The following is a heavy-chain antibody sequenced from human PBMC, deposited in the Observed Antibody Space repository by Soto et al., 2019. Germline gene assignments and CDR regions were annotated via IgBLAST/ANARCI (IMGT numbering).Heavy chain of an antibody. CDR3: VRDLLGSGGHFDY. D-gene: IGHD7-27*01. Sequence: GGSLRLSCVASGITFGSRAMSWVRQAPGEGLEWVAHIWYDGSNTYYADSVKGRFTISRDNSRNTVYLQMNSLRAEDTAVYHCVRDLLGSGGHFDYWGQGTPVTVSS. J-gene: IGHJ4*02. CDR1: GITFGSRA. CDR2: IWYDGSNT. V-gene: IGHV3-33*08.